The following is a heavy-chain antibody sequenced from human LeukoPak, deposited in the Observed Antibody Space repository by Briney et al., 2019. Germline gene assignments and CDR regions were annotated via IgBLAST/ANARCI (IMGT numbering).Heavy chain of an antibody. CDR2: MSYSGST. D-gene: IGHD2-21*01. CDR3: ARAPVTSCRGVYCYPFDY. J-gene: IGHJ4*02. CDR1: GDSISSYY. V-gene: IGHV4-59*01. Sequence: SETLSLTCTVSGDSISSYYWSWIRQPPGKGLEWIGYMSYSGSTNYNPSLKSRVTISVDTSKNQFSPKLSSVTAADTAVYYCARAPVTSCRGVYCYPFDYWGQGTLVTVSS.